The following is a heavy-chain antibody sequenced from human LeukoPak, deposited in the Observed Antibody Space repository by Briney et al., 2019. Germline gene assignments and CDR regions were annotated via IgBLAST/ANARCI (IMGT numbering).Heavy chain of an antibody. V-gene: IGHV4-59*02. D-gene: IGHD6-19*01. CDR1: GGSVSTYY. CDR2: VSHSGNT. CDR3: ARAGSGWSFDY. J-gene: IGHJ4*02. Sequence: SETLSLTCTVSGGSVSTYYWSWIRQPPGKELEWIGYVSHSGNTNCNPSLKSRLTMSLDTSKHHFSLRLSSVNAADTAFYYCARAGSGWSFDYWGQGSLVTVSS.